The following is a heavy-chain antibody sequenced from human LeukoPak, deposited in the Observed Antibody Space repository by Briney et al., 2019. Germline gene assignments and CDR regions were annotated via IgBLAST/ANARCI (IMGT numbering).Heavy chain of an antibody. CDR2: VSHNGVTT. V-gene: IGHV3-23*01. CDR3: AKSMRKDSSGYFLDFDY. Sequence: GESLRLSCAASGFTFSSYAMSWVRQAPGKGLEWVSVVSHNGVTTYYADSVRGRLSISRDNSKNTVYLQMNSLRAEDTAVYYCAKSMRKDSSGYFLDFDYWGQGTLVTVSS. CDR1: GFTFSSYA. J-gene: IGHJ4*02. D-gene: IGHD3-22*01.